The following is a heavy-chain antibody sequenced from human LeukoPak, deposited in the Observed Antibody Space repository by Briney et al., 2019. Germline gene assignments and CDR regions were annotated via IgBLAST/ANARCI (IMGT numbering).Heavy chain of an antibody. J-gene: IGHJ4*02. V-gene: IGHV3-23*01. Sequence: GGSLRLSCAASGFTFSSCAMSWVRQTPGKGLEWVSAISASGGSTYYADSVKGRFTISRDNSKNTLYLQMNSLRAEDTAVYYCAKALLTLGYFDYWGQGTLVTVSS. CDR3: AKALLTLGYFDY. CDR1: GFTFSSCA. CDR2: ISASGGST. D-gene: IGHD3-3*02.